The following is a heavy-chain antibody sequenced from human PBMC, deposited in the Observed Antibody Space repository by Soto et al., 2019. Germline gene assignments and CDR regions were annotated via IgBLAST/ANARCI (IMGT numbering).Heavy chain of an antibody. J-gene: IGHJ4*02. D-gene: IGHD2-2*01. V-gene: IGHV1-18*01. Sequence: QVQLVQSGGEVKKPGASVKVSCKASGYTFADSGISWVRQAPGQGLEWLGWSSAYNGDTEYAQKFQGRVTMTTDTSTRTAYMGLRSLTSDDTAVYSCARFRAAAFVPFEFWGQGTLVTVSS. CDR2: SSAYNGDT. CDR1: GYTFADSG. CDR3: ARFRAAAFVPFEF.